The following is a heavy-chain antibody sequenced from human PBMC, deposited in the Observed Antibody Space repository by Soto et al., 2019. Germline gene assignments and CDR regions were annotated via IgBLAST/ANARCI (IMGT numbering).Heavy chain of an antibody. D-gene: IGHD3-10*01. Sequence: QVQLQESGPGLVKPSGTLSLTCSVSGGSISTNNSWSWVRQSPGQGLEWIGEIYHGRSTNYNPSLMNRSTISMDEASNHLSMRLKSVTAADTAIYYCSRESGSITVRGPFDIWGQGTLVTVSS. CDR1: GGSISTNNS. CDR2: IYHGRST. V-gene: IGHV4-4*02. CDR3: SRESGSITVRGPFDI. J-gene: IGHJ3*02.